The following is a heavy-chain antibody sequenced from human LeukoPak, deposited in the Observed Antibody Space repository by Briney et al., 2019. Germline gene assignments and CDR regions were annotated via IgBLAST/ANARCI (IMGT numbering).Heavy chain of an antibody. D-gene: IGHD6-19*01. V-gene: IGHV1-8*01. CDR2: MNPSSGNT. Sequence: HEASVRVSCKASGYTFTSCDINWVRQATGQGLEWMGWMNPSSGNTGYGQSFQGRITMTRDISIGTAYMELSNLTSEDTAIYYCTRGSSGRRDNWGQGTLVTVSA. J-gene: IGHJ4*02. CDR3: TRGSSGRRDN. CDR1: GYTFTSCD.